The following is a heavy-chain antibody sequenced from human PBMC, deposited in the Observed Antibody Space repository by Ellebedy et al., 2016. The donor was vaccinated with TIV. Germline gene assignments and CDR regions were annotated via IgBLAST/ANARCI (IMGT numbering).Heavy chain of an antibody. J-gene: IGHJ3*02. V-gene: IGHV1-18*01. D-gene: IGHD2-2*01. CDR1: GYTFTTYG. CDR2: ISVYNGNT. CDR3: ARICGRYQLPLSAFDI. Sequence: AASVKVSCKASGYTFTTYGINWVRQAPGQGLEWMGWISVYNGNTNYAQNFQGRVTMTTDTSTSTAYMELRSLRSDDTAVYYCARICGRYQLPLSAFDIWGQGTMVTVSS.